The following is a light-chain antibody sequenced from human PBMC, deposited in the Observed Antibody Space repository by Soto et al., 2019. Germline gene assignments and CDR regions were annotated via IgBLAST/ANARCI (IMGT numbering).Light chain of an antibody. V-gene: IGKV1-6*01. J-gene: IGKJ1*01. Sequence: AIQMTQSPSSLSASVGDRVTITCRASQGIRTDLGWYQQKPGKAPKLLIYSASSLQSGVPSRFTGTTSDTDFTLTISSLQPEDFATYYCLQDFNYPWTFGQGTKVEIK. CDR3: LQDFNYPWT. CDR2: SAS. CDR1: QGIRTD.